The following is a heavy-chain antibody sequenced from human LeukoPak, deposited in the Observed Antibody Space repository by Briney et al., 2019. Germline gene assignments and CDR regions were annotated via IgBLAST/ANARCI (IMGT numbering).Heavy chain of an antibody. CDR1: GDFINNNNYY. D-gene: IGHD3-3*01. V-gene: IGHV4-39*01. Sequence: SETLSLTCTVSGDFINNNNYYWGWIRQPPGEGLEWIGNIYYNGRTYYSPSLKSRGTISVDTSNNQFSLKLNSVTAADTAVYYCARITDRTIFGEIMHGFDVWGQGTPVTVSS. CDR3: ARITDRTIFGEIMHGFDV. J-gene: IGHJ3*01. CDR2: IYYNGRT.